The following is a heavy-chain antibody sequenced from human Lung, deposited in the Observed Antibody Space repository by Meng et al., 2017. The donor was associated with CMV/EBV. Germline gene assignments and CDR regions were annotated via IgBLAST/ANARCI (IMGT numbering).Heavy chain of an antibody. Sequence: SETLSLTCTVSGGSISSYYWSWIRQPPGKGLEDIGYIYYSGSTSYNPSLKSRVTISVDTSKNPFSLKLSSVTAADTAVYYCARHGSGSYFYGMDVWGQGTTVTGSS. D-gene: IGHD3-10*01. CDR3: ARHGSGSYFYGMDV. V-gene: IGHV4-59*01. J-gene: IGHJ6*02. CDR1: GGSISSYY. CDR2: IYYSGST.